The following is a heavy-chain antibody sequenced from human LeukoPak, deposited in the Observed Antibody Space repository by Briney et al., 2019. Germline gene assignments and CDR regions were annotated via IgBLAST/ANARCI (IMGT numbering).Heavy chain of an antibody. CDR2: ISYDGSNK. D-gene: IGHD5-18*01. CDR1: GFIFCSYG. V-gene: IGHV3-30*18. CDR3: VEGQSVGTQLPSWAPYYFDY. J-gene: IGHJ4*02. Sequence: GGSLRLSCAASGFIFCSYGMHWVRQAPGKGLEWVAVISYDGSNKYYADSVKGRFTISRDNSKNTLYLQMNSLRAEDTAVYYCVEGQSVGTQLPSWAPYYFDYWGQGTLVTVSS.